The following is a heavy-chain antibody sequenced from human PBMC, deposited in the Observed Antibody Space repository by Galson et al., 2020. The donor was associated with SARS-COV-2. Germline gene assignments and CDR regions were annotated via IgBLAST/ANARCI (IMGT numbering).Heavy chain of an antibody. CDR2: IFSNDEK. V-gene: IGHV2-26*01. CDR1: GFSPSNARMG. Sequence: KMSGPTLVKPTETLTLTCTVSGFSPSNARMGVSWIRQPPGKALEWLAHIFSNDEKSYSTSLKSRLTISKDTSKSQVVLTMTNMDPVDTATYYCARSRRMCYYYYGMDVWGQGSTVTVSS. CDR3: ARSRRMCYYYYGMDV. J-gene: IGHJ6*02.